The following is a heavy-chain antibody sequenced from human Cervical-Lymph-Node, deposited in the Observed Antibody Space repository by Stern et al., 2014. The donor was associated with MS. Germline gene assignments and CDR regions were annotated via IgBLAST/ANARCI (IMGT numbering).Heavy chain of an antibody. CDR3: ARRARGYFDY. D-gene: IGHD3-10*01. J-gene: IGHJ4*02. CDR1: GGSISSGSYY. CDR2: IYTSGST. V-gene: IGHV4-61*02. Sequence: QLQLQESGPGLVKPSQTLSLTCTVSGGSISSGSYYWSWIRQPAGKGLEWIGRIYTSGSTNYNPSLKSRVPISVTPPKTQFPRKLSSVTAADTAVYYCARRARGYFDYWGQGTLVTVSS.